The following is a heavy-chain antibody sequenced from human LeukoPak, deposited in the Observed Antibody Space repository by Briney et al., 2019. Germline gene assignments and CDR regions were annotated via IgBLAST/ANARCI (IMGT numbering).Heavy chain of an antibody. CDR3: ARGAKGDLYDY. V-gene: IGHV3-64*01. CDR2: ISSNGDST. J-gene: IGHJ4*02. Sequence: PGGSLRLSCAASGFTFSGYAMHWVRQAPGKGLEYVSAISSNGDSTYYANPVKGRFTISRDNSKNTLYLQMGSLRAEDMAVYYCARGAKGDLYDYWGQGTLVTVSS. D-gene: IGHD2-21*01. CDR1: GFTFSGYA.